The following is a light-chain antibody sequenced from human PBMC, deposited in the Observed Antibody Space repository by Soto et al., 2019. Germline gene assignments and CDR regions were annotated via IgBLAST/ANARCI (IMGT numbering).Light chain of an antibody. CDR3: QQYETFSGT. J-gene: IGKJ1*01. CDR1: QSIGTN. V-gene: IGKV1-5*01. CDR2: DAS. Sequence: DIQMTQSPSSLSASIGDRVTLTCRASQSIGTNLNWYQQKPGEAPKLLIYDASALPRGVPSRFSGSGSGTKFTLTIASLQPDDFATYYCQQYETFSGTFGPGTKVDIK.